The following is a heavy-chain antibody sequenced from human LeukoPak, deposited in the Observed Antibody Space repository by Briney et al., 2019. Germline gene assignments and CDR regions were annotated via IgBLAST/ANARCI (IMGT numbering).Heavy chain of an antibody. CDR1: GGSISSGGYY. V-gene: IGHV4-31*03. CDR2: IYYSGST. J-gene: IGHJ6*03. Sequence: SETLSLTCTVSGGSISSGGYYWRWIRQHPGKGLEWIGYIYYSGSTYYNPSLKSRITISVDTSKNQFSLKLSSVTAADTAVYYCARGLHAISVGYYYYYMDVWGKGTTVTVSS. D-gene: IGHD2-8*01. CDR3: ARGLHAISVGYYYYYMDV.